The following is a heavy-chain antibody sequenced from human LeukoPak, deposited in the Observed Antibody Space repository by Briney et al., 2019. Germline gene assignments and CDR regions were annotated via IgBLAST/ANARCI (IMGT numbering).Heavy chain of an antibody. Sequence: SETLSLTCTVSGGSISSYYWSWIRQPAGKGLEWIGRIYTSGSTNYNPSLKSRVTMSVDTSKNQFSLKLSSVTAADTAVYYCARDLSRIQLWFGENWFDPWGQGTQVTVSS. CDR1: GGSISSYY. CDR2: IYTSGST. J-gene: IGHJ5*02. V-gene: IGHV4-4*07. D-gene: IGHD5-18*01. CDR3: ARDLSRIQLWFGENWFDP.